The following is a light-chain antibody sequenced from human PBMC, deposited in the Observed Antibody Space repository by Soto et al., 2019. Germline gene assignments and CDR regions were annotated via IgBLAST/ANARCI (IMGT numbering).Light chain of an antibody. CDR3: QSYDSSLSGWV. CDR1: SSNIGTGYD. V-gene: IGLV1-40*01. J-gene: IGLJ3*02. CDR2: GNK. Sequence: QSVLTQPPSVSGAPGQRVTISYTGSSSNIGTGYDVHWYQQVSGTAPKLLIYGNKVRPSGVPARFSASKSGNSASLAITGLQAEDEADYHCQSYDSSLSGWVFGGGTQLTVL.